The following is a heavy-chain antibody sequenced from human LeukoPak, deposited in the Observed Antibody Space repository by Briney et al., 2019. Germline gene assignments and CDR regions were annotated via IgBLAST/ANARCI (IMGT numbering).Heavy chain of an antibody. CDR2: INPSGGST. J-gene: IGHJ3*02. V-gene: IGHV1-46*01. D-gene: IGHD3-22*01. Sequence: ASVKVPCKASGYTFTSYYMHWVRQAPGQGLEWMGIINPSGGSTSYAQKFQGRVTMTRDMSTSTVYMELSSLRSEDTAVYYCARVKPNYYDSSAYGTFDIWGEGTMVTVSS. CDR1: GYTFTSYY. CDR3: ARVKPNYYDSSAYGTFDI.